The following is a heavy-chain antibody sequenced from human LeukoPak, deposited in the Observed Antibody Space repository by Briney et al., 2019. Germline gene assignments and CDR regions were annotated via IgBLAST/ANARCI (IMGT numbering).Heavy chain of an antibody. D-gene: IGHD6-13*01. Sequence: PSETLSLTCAVYGGSFSGFYWSWIGQPPGKGLEWIGEINHSGSTNYNPSLKSRVTISVDTSKNQFSLKLSSVTAADTAVYYCASWAAIATLWGRGTLVTVSS. CDR3: ASWAAIATL. J-gene: IGHJ2*01. V-gene: IGHV4-34*01. CDR2: INHSGST. CDR1: GGSFSGFY.